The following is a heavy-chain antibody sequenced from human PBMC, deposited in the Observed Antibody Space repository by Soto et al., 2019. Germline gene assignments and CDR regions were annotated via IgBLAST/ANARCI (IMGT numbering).Heavy chain of an antibody. Sequence: EVQLVESGGGLVQPGGSLRLSCAASGFTFSSYWMSWVHQTPGKGLEWVANIKQDGSEKWYVDSVKGRFTISRDNAKKSLYLQMNSLRVEDTAVYYCARGDYHDTSGPFSDAFDIWGQGTMVTVSS. D-gene: IGHD3-22*01. J-gene: IGHJ3*02. CDR3: ARGDYHDTSGPFSDAFDI. CDR2: IKQDGSEK. CDR1: GFTFSSYW. V-gene: IGHV3-7*04.